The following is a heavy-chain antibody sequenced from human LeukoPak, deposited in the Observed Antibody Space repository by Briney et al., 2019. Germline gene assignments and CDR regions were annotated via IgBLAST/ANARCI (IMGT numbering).Heavy chain of an antibody. D-gene: IGHD7-27*01. CDR2: ITGSGGDT. CDR3: AKGRLGIMYYFDY. Sequence: PGGSLRLSCAASGFTFSNYAMSWVRQAPGKGLEWVSTITGSGGDTYYADSVKGRFTISRDNSRNTVYLQANSLRAEDAAMYYCAKGRLGIMYYFDYWGQGTLVTASS. CDR1: GFTFSNYA. V-gene: IGHV3-23*01. J-gene: IGHJ4*02.